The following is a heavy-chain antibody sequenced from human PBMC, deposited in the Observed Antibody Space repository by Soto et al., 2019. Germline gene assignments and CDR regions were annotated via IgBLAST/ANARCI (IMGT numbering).Heavy chain of an antibody. D-gene: IGHD6-25*01. V-gene: IGHV3-66*01. CDR2: MYSGGAT. CDR3: AGGGEGRGSG. J-gene: IGHJ4*02. CDR1: GFTVSTNY. Sequence: EVQLVESGGGLVQPGESLRLSCAATGFTVSTNYMSWVRQAPGKGLEWVSVMYSGGATHYKDSVKGRFTISRDNSNNTLSLQLNSMSVGDTAMYVVAGGGEGRGSGWGQGARVTVSS.